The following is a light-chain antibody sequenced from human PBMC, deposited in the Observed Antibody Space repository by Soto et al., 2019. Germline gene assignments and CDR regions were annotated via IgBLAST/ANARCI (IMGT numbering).Light chain of an antibody. CDR2: GVS. Sequence: EIVLTQSPGTLSLSPGERATLSCRASQSLSSNYLAWYQQKPGQAPRLLISGVSSRPTGIPDRFSGSGSGTDFTLTISRLEPEDFAVYYCEQYGSSPRTFGQGTKVEIK. CDR1: QSLSSNY. V-gene: IGKV3-20*01. J-gene: IGKJ1*01. CDR3: EQYGSSPRT.